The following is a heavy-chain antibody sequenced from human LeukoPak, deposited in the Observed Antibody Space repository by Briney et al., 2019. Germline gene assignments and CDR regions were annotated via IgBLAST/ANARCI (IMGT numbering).Heavy chain of an antibody. CDR1: GYTFTDYY. CDR2: MNPNSGGT. V-gene: IGHV1-2*02. D-gene: IGHD3-22*01. CDR3: ARADSGGSAFEY. Sequence: ASVKVSCKASGYTFTDYYMHWVRQVHGQGLEWVGWMNPNSGGTNYAQKFQGRVTMTGDTSITTAYMELSRLRFDDTAVYYCARADSGGSAFEYWGQGTLVTVSS. J-gene: IGHJ4*02.